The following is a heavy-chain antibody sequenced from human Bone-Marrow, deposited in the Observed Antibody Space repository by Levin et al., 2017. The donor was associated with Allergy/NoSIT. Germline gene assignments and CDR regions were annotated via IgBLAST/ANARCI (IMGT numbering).Heavy chain of an antibody. J-gene: IGHJ6*03. CDR2: MIPILGTT. V-gene: IGHV1-69*13. CDR1: GGTFSSYV. CDR3: ARGVYYYYYMDV. Sequence: ASVKVSCKASGGTFSSYVVSWVRQAPGQGLEWMGGMIPILGTTYYAQKFQGRVSITADESTSTAYMELRSLRSEDSALYFCARGVYYYYYMDVWGTGTTVTVSS.